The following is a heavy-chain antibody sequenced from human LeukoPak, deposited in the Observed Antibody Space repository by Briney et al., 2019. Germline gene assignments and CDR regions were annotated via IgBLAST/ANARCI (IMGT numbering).Heavy chain of an antibody. CDR1: GFTFSSYW. Sequence: GESLRLSCAASGFTFSSYWMSWVRHAPGEGLEWVANIKQDGSRSGYVEPVKGRFTISRDNGKNSVYLQMNSLRAEDTAVYFWARDKPNGDSYFPFWGQGTLVTVSS. CDR2: IKQDGSRS. J-gene: IGHJ4*02. V-gene: IGHV3-7*01. D-gene: IGHD4-17*01. CDR3: ARDKPNGDSYFPF.